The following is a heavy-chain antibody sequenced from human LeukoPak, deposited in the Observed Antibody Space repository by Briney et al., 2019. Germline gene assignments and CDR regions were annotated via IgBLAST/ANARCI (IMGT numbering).Heavy chain of an antibody. J-gene: IGHJ4*02. CDR1: GYTFTSYG. CDR2: INTNTGNP. Sequence: GASVKVSCKASGYTFTSYGISWVRQAPGQGLEWMGWINTNTGNPTYAQGFTGRFVFSLDTSVSTAYLQISSLKAEDTAVYYCARDPGGSYPDYWGQGTLVTVSS. D-gene: IGHD1-26*01. V-gene: IGHV7-4-1*02. CDR3: ARDPGGSYPDY.